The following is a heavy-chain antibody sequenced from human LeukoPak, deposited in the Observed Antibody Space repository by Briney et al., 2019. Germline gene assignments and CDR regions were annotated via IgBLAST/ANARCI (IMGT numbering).Heavy chain of an antibody. CDR1: GYTFTSYG. J-gene: IGHJ4*02. D-gene: IGHD2-21*02. Sequence: SVKVSCKASGYTFTSYGISWVRQAPGQGLEWMGWINPNSGGTNYAQKFQGRVTMTRDTSISTAYMEVRLRSDDTAVYYCARVGLPYCGGDCSHPFDYWGQGTLVTVSS. CDR2: INPNSGGT. CDR3: ARVGLPYCGGDCSHPFDY. V-gene: IGHV1-2*02.